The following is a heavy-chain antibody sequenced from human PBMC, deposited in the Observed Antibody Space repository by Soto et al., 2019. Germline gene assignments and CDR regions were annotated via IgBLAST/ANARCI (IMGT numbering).Heavy chain of an antibody. Sequence: SVKVSCKASGFTFTSSAVQWVRQARGQRLEWIGWIVVGSGNTNYAQKFQERVTITRDMSTSTAYMELSSLRSEDTAVYYCAAGDNWNSHYYGMDGWGQGTTVTVSS. CDR2: IVVGSGNT. CDR1: GFTFTSSA. V-gene: IGHV1-58*01. CDR3: AAGDNWNSHYYGMDG. D-gene: IGHD1-7*01. J-gene: IGHJ6*02.